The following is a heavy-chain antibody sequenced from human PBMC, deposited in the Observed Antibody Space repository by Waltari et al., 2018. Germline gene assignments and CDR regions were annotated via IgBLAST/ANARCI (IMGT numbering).Heavy chain of an antibody. D-gene: IGHD1-26*01. V-gene: IGHV4-38-2*01. J-gene: IGHJ5*02. CDR1: GYSISRRSY. CDR2: IYHSGRT. CDR3: ARAHSGSYSYVNWFDP. Sequence: QVQLQESGPGLVKPSETLSLTCAVSGYSISRRSYWGWIREPPEKGLEWIGSIYHSGRTYYNPSLKSRVTISIDTSKNQFSLRLSSVTAADTAVYYCARAHSGSYSYVNWFDPWGQGTLVTVSS.